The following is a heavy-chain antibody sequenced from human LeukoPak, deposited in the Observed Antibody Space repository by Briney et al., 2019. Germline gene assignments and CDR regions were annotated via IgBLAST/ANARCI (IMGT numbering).Heavy chain of an antibody. J-gene: IGHJ1*01. CDR3: ARDLGDVYFQH. Sequence: GGSLRLSCAASGFTFSSNSMNWVRQAPGKRLKWVSSISSSSSYIYYADSVKGRFTISRDNAKNSLYLQMNSLRAEDTAVYYCARDLGDVYFQHWGQGTLVTVSS. CDR2: ISSSSSYI. CDR1: GFTFSSNS. D-gene: IGHD3-16*01. V-gene: IGHV3-21*01.